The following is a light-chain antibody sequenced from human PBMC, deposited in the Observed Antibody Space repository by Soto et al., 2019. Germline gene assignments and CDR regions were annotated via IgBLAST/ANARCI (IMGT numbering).Light chain of an antibody. V-gene: IGLV2-14*03. CDR3: TSFTSSSTWV. CDR2: EVS. J-gene: IGLJ3*02. CDR1: SSDVGGYNY. Sequence: QSALTQPASVSGSPGQSITISCTGTSSDVGGYNYVSWFQQHPGKAPKLKIYEVSNWPSGVSNRFSGSKSGYTASLTISELQDEDEADYYCTSFTSSSTWVFGGGTKLTVL.